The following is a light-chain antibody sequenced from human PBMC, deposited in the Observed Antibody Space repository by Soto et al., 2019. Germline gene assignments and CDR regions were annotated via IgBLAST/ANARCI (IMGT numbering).Light chain of an antibody. CDR2: KIY. Sequence: DIVMTQFPLSLAVTLGQPASISCRSSQSLVSSDGNAYLNWFHQRPGQSPRRLIYKIYNRDSGVPDRFSGSESGSDFTLKIRILEAEDVGVYYCMQGTHWPYTFGQGTKLEL. V-gene: IGKV2-30*01. CDR3: MQGTHWPYT. CDR1: QSLVSSDGNAY. J-gene: IGKJ2*01.